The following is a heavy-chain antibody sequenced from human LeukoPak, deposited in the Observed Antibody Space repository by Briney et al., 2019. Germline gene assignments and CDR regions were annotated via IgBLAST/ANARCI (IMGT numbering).Heavy chain of an antibody. CDR1: GFTVSSNY. D-gene: IGHD3-3*01. V-gene: IGHV3-23*01. Sequence: GGSLRLSCAASGFTVSSNYMSWVRQAPGKGLEWVSAISGSGGSTYYADSVKGRFTISRDNSKNTLYLQMNSLRAEDTAVYYCAKDYDFWSGQGVFDYWGQGTLVTVSS. CDR2: ISGSGGST. J-gene: IGHJ4*02. CDR3: AKDYDFWSGQGVFDY.